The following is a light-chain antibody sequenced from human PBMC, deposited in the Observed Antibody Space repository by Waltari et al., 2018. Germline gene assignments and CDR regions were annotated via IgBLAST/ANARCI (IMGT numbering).Light chain of an antibody. CDR2: GAS. CDR3: QRYNSYANT. J-gene: IGKJ2*01. CDR1: QSVGTK. V-gene: IGKV3-15*01. Sequence: EIVMTQSPVTLSVSPGERATLSCRASQSVGTKLAWYQQKPGQAPRLLIYGASTLESGVPGRFSGTGSGTEFTLTISSLQPDDFATYYCQRYNSYANTFGQGTKVDIK.